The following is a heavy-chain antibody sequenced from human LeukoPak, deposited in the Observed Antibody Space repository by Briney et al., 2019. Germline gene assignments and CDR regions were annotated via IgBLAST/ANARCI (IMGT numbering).Heavy chain of an antibody. D-gene: IGHD4-11*01. CDR3: ARSVPDYTRFDY. V-gene: IGHV3-23*05. Sequence: YYAESVRGRFTISTDNSRNTVFLQMNSLRADDTALYYCARSVPDYTRFDYWGQGALVTVSS. J-gene: IGHJ4*02.